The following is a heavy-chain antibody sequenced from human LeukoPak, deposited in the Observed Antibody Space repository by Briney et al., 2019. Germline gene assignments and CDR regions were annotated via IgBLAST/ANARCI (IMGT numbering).Heavy chain of an antibody. V-gene: IGHV3-21*01. CDR1: GFTFSSYN. CDR3: AKEGDYYGSGSYRDGFDI. Sequence: GGSLRLSCAASGFTFSSYNMNWVRQAPGKGLEWVSSITSSSSYIYYADSVKGRFTISRDNAKNSLYLQMNSLRPEDTAVYYCAKEGDYYGSGSYRDGFDIWGQGTRATVSS. J-gene: IGHJ3*02. D-gene: IGHD3-10*01. CDR2: ITSSSSYI.